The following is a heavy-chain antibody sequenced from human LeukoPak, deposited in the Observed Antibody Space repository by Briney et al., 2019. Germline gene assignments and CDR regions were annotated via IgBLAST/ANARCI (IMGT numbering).Heavy chain of an antibody. CDR3: ASRRSTMVRGLVWFDP. CDR2: MYYSGST. D-gene: IGHD3-10*01. V-gene: IGHV4-39*01. Sequence: SETLSLTRTVSLGSLSSRIYYWGWIRQPPGKGLEGIGCMYYSGSTHFNPPLKSRVPISVDTPKSQFSLKLSSVTAAAAAVYYCASRRSTMVRGLVWFDPWGQGTLVTVSS. CDR1: LGSLSSRIYY. J-gene: IGHJ5*02.